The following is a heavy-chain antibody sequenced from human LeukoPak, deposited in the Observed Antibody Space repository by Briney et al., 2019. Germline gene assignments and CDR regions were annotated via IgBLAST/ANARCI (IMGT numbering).Heavy chain of an antibody. CDR1: GFRLIKYA. D-gene: IGHD5-24*01. J-gene: IGHJ6*03. CDR3: ARASMATINYYYFYMDA. V-gene: IGHV3-30*04. Sequence: GGSLRLSCEASGFRLIKYAMHWVRQAPGRGLEWVAVISFDGKKEFYADSVKGRFTISRDNSKNALFLQMNSLQTDDTAIYCCARASMATINYYYFYMDAWGKGTTVTVSS. CDR2: ISFDGKKE.